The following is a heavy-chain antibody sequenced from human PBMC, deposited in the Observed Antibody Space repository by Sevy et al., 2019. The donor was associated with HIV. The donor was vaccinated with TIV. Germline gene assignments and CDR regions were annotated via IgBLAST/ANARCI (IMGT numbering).Heavy chain of an antibody. CDR3: ARDIHPDYYDSSGYYHHAFDI. CDR2: ISSSGSTI. CDR1: GFTFSDYY. J-gene: IGHJ3*02. D-gene: IGHD3-22*01. V-gene: IGHV3-11*01. Sequence: GGSLRLSCAASGFTFSDYYMSWIRQAPGKGLEWVSYISSSGSTIYYADSVKGRFTISRDNAKNSLDLQMNSLRAEDTAVYYCARDIHPDYYDSSGYYHHAFDIWGQGTMVTVSS.